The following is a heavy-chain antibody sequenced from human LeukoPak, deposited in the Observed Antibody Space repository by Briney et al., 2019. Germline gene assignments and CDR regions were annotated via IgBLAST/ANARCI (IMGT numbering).Heavy chain of an antibody. CDR3: ARGGSGWPPGPYYYMDV. Sequence: PSETLSLTCTVSGGSISSYYWSWIRQPPGKGLEWIGYIYYSGSTNYNPSLKSRVTISVDTSKNQFSLKLSSVTAADTAVYYCARGGSGWPPGPYYYMDVWGKGTTVTVSS. CDR2: IYYSGST. D-gene: IGHD3-10*01. V-gene: IGHV4-59*01. CDR1: GGSISSYY. J-gene: IGHJ6*03.